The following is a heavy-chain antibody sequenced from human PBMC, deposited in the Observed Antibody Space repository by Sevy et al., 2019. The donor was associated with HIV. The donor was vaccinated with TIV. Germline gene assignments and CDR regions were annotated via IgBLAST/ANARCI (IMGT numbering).Heavy chain of an antibody. D-gene: IGHD3-10*01. V-gene: IGHV4-59*01. Sequence: SETLSLTCTVSGGSISSYYWSWIRQPPGKGLEWIGYIYYSGSTNYNPSLKSRVTISVDTSKNQFSLKLSSVTAADTAVYYCARGRVWFRWFDPWGQGTLVTVSS. CDR2: IYYSGST. CDR3: ARGRVWFRWFDP. CDR1: GGSISSYY. J-gene: IGHJ5*02.